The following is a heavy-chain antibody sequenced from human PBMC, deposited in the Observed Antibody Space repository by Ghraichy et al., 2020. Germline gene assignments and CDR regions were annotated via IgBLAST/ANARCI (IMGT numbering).Heavy chain of an antibody. CDR3: ATSTGHLVD. D-gene: IGHD2-8*02. CDR1: GFNFDVYD. Sequence: GGSLRLSCVTSGFNFDVYDMNWVRQAPGKGLEWISSIPGSGTPIFYAVSVVGRFTISRDNAQKSLYLQMNSLRAEDTAVYYCATSTGHLVDWGQGTLVTVSS. CDR2: IPGSGTPI. V-gene: IGHV3-48*03. J-gene: IGHJ4*02.